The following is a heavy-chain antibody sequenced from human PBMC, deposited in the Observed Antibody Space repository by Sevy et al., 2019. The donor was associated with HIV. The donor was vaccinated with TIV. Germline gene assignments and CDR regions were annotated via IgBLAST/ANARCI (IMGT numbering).Heavy chain of an antibody. Sequence: SETLSLTCAVYGGSFSGYYWSWIRQPPGKGLEWIGEINHSGRTNYNRSLKSQVTISVDTSKNQFSLNLTTVTAADTAVYYCARDHKYCSSTSCYLRTYYYGMDVWGQGTTVTVSS. CDR1: GGSFSGYY. J-gene: IGHJ6*02. V-gene: IGHV4-34*01. D-gene: IGHD2-2*01. CDR2: INHSGRT. CDR3: ARDHKYCSSTSCYLRTYYYGMDV.